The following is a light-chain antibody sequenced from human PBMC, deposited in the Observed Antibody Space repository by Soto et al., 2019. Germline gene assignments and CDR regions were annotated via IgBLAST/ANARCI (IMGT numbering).Light chain of an antibody. CDR2: LNSDGSH. CDR3: QTWSTDIRV. V-gene: IGLV4-69*01. J-gene: IGLJ3*02. CDR1: SGHNSYA. Sequence: QLVLTQPHSAAASLGASVKITCTMSSGHNSYAIALHQQQPEKGPRYLMKLNSDGSHSTGDRIPDLFSGSSSGAERYLTISSLQSEDEADYCCQTWSTDIRVFGGGTKLTVL.